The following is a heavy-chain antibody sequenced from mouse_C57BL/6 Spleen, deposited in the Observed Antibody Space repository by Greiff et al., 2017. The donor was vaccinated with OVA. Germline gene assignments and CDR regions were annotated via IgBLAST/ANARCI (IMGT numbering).Heavy chain of an antibody. CDR3: ARGTGTAWFAY. Sequence: EVQLQQSGPELVKPGASVKMSCKASGYTFTDYNMHWVKQSHGKSLEWIGYLNPNNGGTSYNQKFKGKATLTVNKSSSTAYMELRSLTSEDSAVYYCARGTGTAWFAYWGQGTLVTVSA. D-gene: IGHD4-1*01. CDR1: GYTFTDYN. CDR2: LNPNNGGT. V-gene: IGHV1-22*01. J-gene: IGHJ3*01.